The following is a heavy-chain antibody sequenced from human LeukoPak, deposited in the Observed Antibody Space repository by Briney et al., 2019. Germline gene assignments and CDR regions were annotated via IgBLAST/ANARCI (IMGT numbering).Heavy chain of an antibody. J-gene: IGHJ4*02. Sequence: GGSLRLSCAASGFTFSSYWMSWVRQAPGKGLEWVANIKQDGSEKYYVDSVKGRFTVSRDNAKNSLYLQMHSLRAEDTAVYYCARAPLSGNSYSGSYYPDYWGQGTLVTVSS. CDR3: ARAPLSGNSYSGSYYPDY. D-gene: IGHD1-26*01. CDR1: GFTFSSYW. V-gene: IGHV3-7*01. CDR2: IKQDGSEK.